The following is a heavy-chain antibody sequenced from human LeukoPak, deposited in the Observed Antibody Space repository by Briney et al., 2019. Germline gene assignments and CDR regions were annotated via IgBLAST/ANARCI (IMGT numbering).Heavy chain of an antibody. J-gene: IGHJ5*02. CDR1: GGSISSSSYY. CDR3: ARQGYISGQGFRNNWFDP. CDR2: IYYSGST. V-gene: IGHV4-39*01. D-gene: IGHD6-19*01. Sequence: SETLSLTCTVSGGSISSSSYYWGWIRQPPGKGLEWIGSIYYSGSTYYNPSLKSRVTISVDTSKNQFSLKLSSVTAADTAVYYCARQGYISGQGFRNNWFDPWGQGSLVTVSS.